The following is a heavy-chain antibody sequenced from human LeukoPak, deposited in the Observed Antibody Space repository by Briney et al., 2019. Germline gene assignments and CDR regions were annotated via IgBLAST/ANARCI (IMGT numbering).Heavy chain of an antibody. J-gene: IGHJ4*02. V-gene: IGHV4-59*01. CDR1: GGSISSYY. D-gene: IGHD6-19*01. CDR3: ARGGIAVAGSRSLDY. CDR2: IYYSGST. Sequence: SETLSLTCTVSGGSISSYYWSWIRQPPGKGLEWIGYIYYSGSTNYNPSLKSRVTISVDTSKNQFSLKLSSVTAADTAVYYCARGGIAVAGSRSLDYWGQGTLVTVSS.